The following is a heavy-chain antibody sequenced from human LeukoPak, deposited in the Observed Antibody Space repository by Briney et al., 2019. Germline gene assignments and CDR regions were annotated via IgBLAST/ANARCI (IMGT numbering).Heavy chain of an antibody. CDR1: GFNFRIHD. CDR3: ANPYGSGSYYMSASDI. D-gene: IGHD3-10*01. J-gene: IGHJ3*02. V-gene: IGHV3-23*01. CDR2: ISGRNTGT. Sequence: GGSLRLSCAASGFNFRIHDMSWVRQAPGKGLEWVSTISGRNTGTYYADSVKGRFTISRDNSKNTLYLQMNSLRAEDTAVYYCANPYGSGSYYMSASDIWGLGTMVTVSS.